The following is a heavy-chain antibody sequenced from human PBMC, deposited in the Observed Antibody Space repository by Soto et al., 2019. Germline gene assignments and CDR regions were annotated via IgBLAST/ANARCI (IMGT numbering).Heavy chain of an antibody. J-gene: IGHJ4*02. CDR2: ISGSGGST. CDR1: GFTFSSYA. Sequence: PGGSLRLSCAASGFTFSSYAMSWVRQAPGKGLEWVSAISGSGGSTYYADSVKGRFTISRDNSKNTLYLQMNSLRAEDTAVYYCANQYGVEPIFDYWGQGTLVTVSS. V-gene: IGHV3-23*01. CDR3: ANQYGVEPIFDY. D-gene: IGHD2-2*01.